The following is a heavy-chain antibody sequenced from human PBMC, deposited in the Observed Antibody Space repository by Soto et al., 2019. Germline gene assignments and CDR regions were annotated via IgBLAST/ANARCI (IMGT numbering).Heavy chain of an antibody. J-gene: IGHJ3*02. CDR2: ISSSGSTI. D-gene: IGHD2-15*01. CDR1: GFTFSSYE. CDR3: ARVPVVVVAATKDDAFDI. V-gene: IGHV3-48*03. Sequence: PVGSLRLSCAASGFTFSSYEMNWVRQAPGKGLEWVSYISSSGSTIYYADSVKGRFTISRDNAKNSLYLQMNSLRAEDTAVYYCARVPVVVVAATKDDAFDIWGQGTMVTVSS.